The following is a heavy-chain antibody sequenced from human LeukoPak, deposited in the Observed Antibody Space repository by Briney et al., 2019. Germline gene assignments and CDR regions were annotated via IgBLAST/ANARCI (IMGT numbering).Heavy chain of an antibody. Sequence: GGSVTHSCAASGFTFSDHYMDWVRQAPGKGLEWVGRTRNKANSYTTEYAASVKGRFTISRDDSKNSLYLQMNSLKTEDTAVYYCARGYDSSGYYPYYCFDYWGQGTRITVSS. CDR1: GFTFSDHY. CDR3: ARGYDSSGYYPYYCFDY. J-gene: IGHJ4*02. D-gene: IGHD3-22*01. V-gene: IGHV3-72*01. CDR2: TRNKANSYTT.